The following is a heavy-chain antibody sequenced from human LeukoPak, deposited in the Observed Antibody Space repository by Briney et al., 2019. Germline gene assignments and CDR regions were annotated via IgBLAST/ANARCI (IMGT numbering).Heavy chain of an antibody. CDR1: GFTFSSYG. CDR3: AKDGVGSSPLFDY. D-gene: IGHD3-10*01. J-gene: IGHJ4*02. CDR2: ISYDGSNK. V-gene: IGHV3-30*18. Sequence: PGGSLRLSCAASGFTFSSYGMHWVRQAPGKGLEWVAVISYDGSNKYYADSVKGRFTISRDNSKNTLYLQMNSLRAEDTAVYYCAKDGVGSSPLFDYWGQGTLVTVSS.